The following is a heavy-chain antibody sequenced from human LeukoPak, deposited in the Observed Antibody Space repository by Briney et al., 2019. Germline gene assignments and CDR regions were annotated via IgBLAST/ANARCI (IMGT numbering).Heavy chain of an antibody. CDR1: GYTFTAYY. D-gene: IGHD5-18*01. CDR2: INPNSGGT. V-gene: IGHV1-2*02. CDR3: ARVWIHDAYYYMDV. Sequence: ASVKVSCKASGYTFTAYYMHWVRQAPGQGLEWMGWINPNSGGTNYAQKFQGRFTMTRDTSISTAYMELSRLRSDDTAVYYCARVWIHDAYYYMDVWGKGTTVTISS. J-gene: IGHJ6*03.